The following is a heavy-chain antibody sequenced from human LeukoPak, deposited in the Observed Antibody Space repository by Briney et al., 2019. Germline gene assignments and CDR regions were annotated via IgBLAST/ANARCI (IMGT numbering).Heavy chain of an antibody. CDR3: ARDGSLPDY. V-gene: IGHV3-23*01. Sequence: GGSLRLSCAASGFTFNTYAINWVRQAPGKGLEWVSAISGSGGRTYYADSAKGRFTISRDYSENTLYLQMNSLRAEDTAVYYCARDGSLPDYWGQGTLVTVSS. CDR1: GFTFNTYA. CDR2: ISGSGGRT. D-gene: IGHD5-24*01. J-gene: IGHJ4*02.